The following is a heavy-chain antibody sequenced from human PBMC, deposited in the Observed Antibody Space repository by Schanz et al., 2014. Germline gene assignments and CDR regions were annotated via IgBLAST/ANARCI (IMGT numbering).Heavy chain of an antibody. Sequence: QVQLVQSGAEVKKPGASVKVSCKASGYTFTSYGISWVRQAPGQGLEWMGWIRAYNGNTKYPQKLQGRVTMTTDTTTSTAYMELRSLRSGDTAVYDCAKDAADFYDILTEEDYWGQGTLVTVSS. CDR3: AKDAADFYDILTEEDY. J-gene: IGHJ4*02. D-gene: IGHD3-9*01. CDR2: IRAYNGNT. V-gene: IGHV1-18*01. CDR1: GYTFTSYG.